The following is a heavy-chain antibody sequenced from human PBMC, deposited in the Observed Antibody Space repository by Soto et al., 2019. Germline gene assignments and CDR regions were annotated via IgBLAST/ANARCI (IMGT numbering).Heavy chain of an antibody. CDR1: GYSFTSYW. D-gene: IGHD3-10*01. V-gene: IGHV5-51*01. Sequence: PGESLKISCKGSGYSFTSYWIGWVRQMPGKGLEWMGIIYPGDSDTRYSPSFQGQVTISADKSISTAYLQWSSLKASDTAMYYCARHSYYYGSGSYYFDYWGQGTLVTVSS. J-gene: IGHJ4*02. CDR2: IYPGDSDT. CDR3: ARHSYYYGSGSYYFDY.